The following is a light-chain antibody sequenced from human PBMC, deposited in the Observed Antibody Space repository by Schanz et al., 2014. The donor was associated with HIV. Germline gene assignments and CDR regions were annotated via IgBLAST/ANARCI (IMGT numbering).Light chain of an antibody. CDR3: QQYKIWPIT. Sequence: EIVLTQSPGTLSLSPGERATLSCRARQSISRYLAWYQHKPGQAPRLLMYDTNTRATGIPARISGSGSGTEFTLTISRLQSEDFALYYCQQYKIWPITFGQGTRLEIK. J-gene: IGKJ5*01. CDR2: DTN. V-gene: IGKV3-15*01. CDR1: QSISRY.